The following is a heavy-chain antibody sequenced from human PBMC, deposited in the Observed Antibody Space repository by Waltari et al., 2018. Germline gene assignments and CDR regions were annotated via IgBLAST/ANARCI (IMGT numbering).Heavy chain of an antibody. V-gene: IGHV3-9*01. Sequence: VHLVESGGGLVRPGRSLRLSCAASGFIFDGYGMDWVREAPGKGLGWVEGINWNSCTIHYADSVKGRFTISRDNAENSLYLQMNSLTTEDTAVYYCTKDMDGATAMAPRLDFWGQGTLVTVSS. J-gene: IGHJ4*02. CDR3: TKDMDGATAMAPRLDF. D-gene: IGHD5-18*01. CDR2: INWNSCTI. CDR1: GFIFDGYG.